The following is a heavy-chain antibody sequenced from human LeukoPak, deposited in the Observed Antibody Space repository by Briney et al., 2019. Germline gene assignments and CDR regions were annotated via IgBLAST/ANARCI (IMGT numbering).Heavy chain of an antibody. Sequence: PGGSLRLSCAASGFTFSDYYMSWIRQAPGKGLEWVSYISTSGSIIYYADSVKGRFTISRDNAKNSLYLQMNSLRAEDTAVYYCARDRGSYEAIGDYWGQGTLVTVSS. CDR3: ARDRGSYEAIGDY. CDR1: GFTFSDYY. V-gene: IGHV3-11*04. D-gene: IGHD1-26*01. CDR2: ISTSGSII. J-gene: IGHJ4*02.